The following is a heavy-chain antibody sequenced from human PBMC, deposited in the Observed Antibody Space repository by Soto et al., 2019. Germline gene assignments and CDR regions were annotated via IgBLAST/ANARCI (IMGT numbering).Heavy chain of an antibody. J-gene: IGHJ4*02. CDR2: ISGSGGST. CDR1: GFTFSSYA. V-gene: IGHV3-23*01. CDR3: AKDRAIAAAGTRFDY. Sequence: GGSLRLSCAASGFTFSSYAMSWVRQAPGKGLEWVSAISGSGGSTYYADSVKGRFTISRDNSKNTLYLQMNSLRAEDSAVYYCAKDRAIAAAGTRFDYWGQGTLVTVSS. D-gene: IGHD6-13*01.